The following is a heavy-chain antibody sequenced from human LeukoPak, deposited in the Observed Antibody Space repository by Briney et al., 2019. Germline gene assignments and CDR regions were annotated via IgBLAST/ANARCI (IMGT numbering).Heavy chain of an antibody. CDR3: ARHIGYSAWNPDY. CDR2: IYPYDSDT. CDR1: GYSFTSYW. Sequence: GESLKISCKASGYSFTSYWRGWVRQMPGKGLEWMGIIYPYDSDTRYSPSFQGQVTISADKSISTAYLQWSNPKASDTAMYYCARHIGYSAWNPDYWGQGTLVTVSS. V-gene: IGHV5-51*01. D-gene: IGHD5-12*01. J-gene: IGHJ4*02.